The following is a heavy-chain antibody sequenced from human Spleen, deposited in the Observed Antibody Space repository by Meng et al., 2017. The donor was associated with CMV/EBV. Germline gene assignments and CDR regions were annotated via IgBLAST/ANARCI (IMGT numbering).Heavy chain of an antibody. V-gene: IGHV1-69*02. D-gene: IGHD1-7*01. CDR2: ILPLLDII. J-gene: IGHJ4*02. CDR1: GDTFSSYT. CDR3: ARGLTKNWNYPGY. Sequence: SVKVSCKASGDTFSSYTISWVRQAPGQGLVWMGRILPLLDIINYAQEFQGRLTITADKSTSTAYMELSSLRSEDTAVYYCARGLTKNWNYPGYWGQGTLVTVSS.